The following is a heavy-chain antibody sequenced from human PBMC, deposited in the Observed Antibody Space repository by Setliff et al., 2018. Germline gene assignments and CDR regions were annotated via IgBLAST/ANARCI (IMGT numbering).Heavy chain of an antibody. CDR3: ARDLVGATADF. CDR1: GFPLGDYG. D-gene: IGHD1-26*01. Sequence: PGGSLRLSCVGSGFPLGDYGMDWVRQVPGKGLEWVSRINIDGRSINYADSVRGRFTISRDNAKNTVYLQMNSLRGDDTAVYHCARDLVGATADFWGRGTLVTVSS. J-gene: IGHJ4*02. CDR2: INIDGRSI. V-gene: IGHV3-74*01.